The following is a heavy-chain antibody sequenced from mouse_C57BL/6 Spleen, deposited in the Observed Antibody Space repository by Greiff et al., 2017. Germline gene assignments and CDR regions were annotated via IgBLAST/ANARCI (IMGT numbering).Heavy chain of an antibody. CDR3: TRREAYYSNVFAY. D-gene: IGHD2-5*01. J-gene: IGHJ3*01. Sequence: VQLVESGAELVRPGASVTLSCKASGYTFTDYEMHWVKQTPVHGLEWIGAIDPETGGTAYNQKFKGKAILTADKSSSTAYMELRSLTSEDSAVYYCTRREAYYSNVFAYWGQGTLVTVSA. CDR1: GYTFTDYE. V-gene: IGHV1-15*01. CDR2: IDPETGGT.